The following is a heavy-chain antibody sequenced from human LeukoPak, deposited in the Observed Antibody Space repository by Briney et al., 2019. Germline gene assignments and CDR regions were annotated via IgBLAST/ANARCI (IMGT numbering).Heavy chain of an antibody. CDR1: GGSISSYY. D-gene: IGHD6-19*01. CDR3: AREAVAGTGRGLDY. CDR2: IQTSGST. J-gene: IGHJ4*02. V-gene: IGHV4-4*07. Sequence: SETLSLTCTVSGGSISSYYWSWIRQPAGKGLEWIGRIQTSGSTNYNPSLKSRVTMSVDTSKNQFSLKMTSVTAADTAVYYCAREAVAGTGRGLDYWGQGTLVTVSS.